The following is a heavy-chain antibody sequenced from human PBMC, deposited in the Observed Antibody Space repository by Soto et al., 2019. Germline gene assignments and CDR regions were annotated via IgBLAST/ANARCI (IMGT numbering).Heavy chain of an antibody. CDR3: ARGVGSSPPRY. D-gene: IGHD1-26*01. Sequence: SETLSLTCTISGGSISVYYWSWIRQPPGQALEWIGYIYDSGSPYYNPSLRSRVIISADTSKNQISLKLTSATAADTAVYYCARGVGSSPPRYWGRGTLVTVSS. CDR1: GGSISVYY. CDR2: IYDSGSP. J-gene: IGHJ4*02. V-gene: IGHV4-59*01.